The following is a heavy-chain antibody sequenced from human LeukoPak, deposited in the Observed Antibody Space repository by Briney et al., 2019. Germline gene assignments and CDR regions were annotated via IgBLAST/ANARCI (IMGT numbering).Heavy chain of an antibody. V-gene: IGHV4-59*01. CDR1: GGSICIYY. D-gene: IGHD3-3*01. J-gene: IGHJ6*03. Sequence: SETLSLTCTVSGGSICIYYWSWIRQPPGKGLEWIGYIYYSGSTNYNPSLKSRVTISVDTSKNQFSLRLTSVTAADTAVYYCARGGSYYDFWSGYYDYYYYMDVWGKGTTVTVSS. CDR2: IYYSGST. CDR3: ARGGSYYDFWSGYYDYYYYMDV.